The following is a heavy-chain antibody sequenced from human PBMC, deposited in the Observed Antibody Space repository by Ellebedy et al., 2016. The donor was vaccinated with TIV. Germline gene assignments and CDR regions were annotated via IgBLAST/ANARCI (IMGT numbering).Heavy chain of an antibody. CDR1: GGSFSGYY. V-gene: IGHV4-34*01. J-gene: IGHJ4*02. D-gene: IGHD4-17*01. CDR2: INHSGST. Sequence: MPSETLSLTCAVYGGSFSGYYWSWIRQPPGKGLEWIGEINHSGSTNYHPSLKSRVTISVDTSKNQFSLKLSSVTAADTAVYYCARSFLLPTVTTLGHWGQGTLVTVSS. CDR3: ARSFLLPTVTTLGH.